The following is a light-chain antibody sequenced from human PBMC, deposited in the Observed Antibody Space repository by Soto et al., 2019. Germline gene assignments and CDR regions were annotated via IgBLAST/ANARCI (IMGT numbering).Light chain of an antibody. CDR3: QQANRFPIT. Sequence: DIQMTQSPSSVSASVGDRVTIACRASQGIRSWLAWYQQKPGTAPKLLIYAASTLQSGVPSRFSGSGSGTDFTLTISSLQPDDFATYYCQQANRFPITFGQGTRLEIK. CDR2: AAS. V-gene: IGKV1-12*01. CDR1: QGIRSW. J-gene: IGKJ5*01.